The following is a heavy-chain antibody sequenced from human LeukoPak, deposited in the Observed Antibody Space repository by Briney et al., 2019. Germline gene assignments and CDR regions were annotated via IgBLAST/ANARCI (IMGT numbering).Heavy chain of an antibody. CDR1: GFTFSTYI. Sequence: SGGSLRLSCAASGFTFSTYIMNWVRQAPGKGLEWVSSISTTSSYIYSADSVKGRFTISRDNAKNSLYLQMNSLRAEDTALYYCARVPIAAAGRVDFDYWGQGTLVTVSS. D-gene: IGHD6-13*01. CDR2: ISTTSSYI. V-gene: IGHV3-21*04. J-gene: IGHJ4*02. CDR3: ARVPIAAAGRVDFDY.